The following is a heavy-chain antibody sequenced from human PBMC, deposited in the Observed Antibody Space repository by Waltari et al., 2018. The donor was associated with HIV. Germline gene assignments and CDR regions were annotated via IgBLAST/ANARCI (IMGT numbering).Heavy chain of an antibody. J-gene: IGHJ4*02. CDR2: ISSSSSYI. Sequence: EVQLVESGGGLVKPGGSLRISCSASGFTFSSYTMNWVRQAPGKGLEWVSFISSSSSYIYYGDSVKGRFTISRDNAKNSLFLQMNSLRVEDTAVYYCARSPGIAATNLIDYWGQGTLVTVSS. CDR1: GFTFSSYT. D-gene: IGHD2-15*01. V-gene: IGHV3-21*01. CDR3: ARSPGIAATNLIDY.